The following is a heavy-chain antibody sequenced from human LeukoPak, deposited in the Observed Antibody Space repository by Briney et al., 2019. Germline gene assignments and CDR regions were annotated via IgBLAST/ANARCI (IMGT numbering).Heavy chain of an antibody. Sequence: GGSRRLSCAASGFTFSSNWMIWVRQAPGEGLEWVANIKQDGSEKYYVGSVEGRFTISRDNAKNSLYLQMNSLRAEGTAVYYCARDDCSGISCYHNWFDPRGQGTLVTVS. J-gene: IGHJ5*02. D-gene: IGHD2-2*01. CDR1: GFTFSSNW. V-gene: IGHV3-7*01. CDR2: IKQDGSEK. CDR3: ARDDCSGISCYHNWFDP.